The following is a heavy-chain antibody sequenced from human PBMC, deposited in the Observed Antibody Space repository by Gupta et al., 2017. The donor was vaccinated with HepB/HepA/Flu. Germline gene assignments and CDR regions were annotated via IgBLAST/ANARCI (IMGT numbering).Heavy chain of an antibody. J-gene: IGHJ6*03. D-gene: IGHD2-15*01. CDR2: IIPILDTT. V-gene: IGHV1-69*01. CDR1: GGTFIHYA. CDR3: AKSFCSGGSCHSDHYYYYYLDV. Sequence: QVQLVQSGAAVKEPGSSVKVSCQASGGTFIHYAISWVRQAPGQGLEWMGGIIPILDTTNYAQNFQGRVTITADASTSTAYMELGRLRAEDSAIYYCAKSFCSGGSCHSDHYYYYYLDVWGKGTTVTVS.